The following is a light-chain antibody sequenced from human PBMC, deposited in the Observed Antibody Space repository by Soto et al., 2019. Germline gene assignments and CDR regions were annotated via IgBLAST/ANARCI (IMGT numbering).Light chain of an antibody. Sequence: QSVLTQPASVSGSPGQSITISCTGTSSDVGGYNYVSWYQQHPDKAPKLMIYEVSNRPSGVSIRFSGSKSGNTASLTISGLQAEDEADYYCSSYTSSTSLDVFGTGTKVTVL. J-gene: IGLJ1*01. V-gene: IGLV2-14*01. CDR2: EVS. CDR1: SSDVGGYNY. CDR3: SSYTSSTSLDV.